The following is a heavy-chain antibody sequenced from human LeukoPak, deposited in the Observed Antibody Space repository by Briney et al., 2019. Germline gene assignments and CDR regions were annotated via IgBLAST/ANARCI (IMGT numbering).Heavy chain of an antibody. J-gene: IGHJ4*02. CDR3: ARVNGYSPY. V-gene: IGHV4-34*01. D-gene: IGHD5-12*01. CDR2: INHSGST. CDR1: GGSFSGYY. Sequence: NPSETLSLTCAVYGGSFSGYYWSWIRQPPGKGLEWIGEINHSGSTNYNPSLKSRVTISVDTSKNQFSLELSSVTAADTAVYYCARVNGYSPYWGQGTLVTVSS.